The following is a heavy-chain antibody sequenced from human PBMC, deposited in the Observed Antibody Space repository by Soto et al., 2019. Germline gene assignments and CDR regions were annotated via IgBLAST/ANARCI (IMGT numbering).Heavy chain of an antibody. CDR3: AKDFGYDSSGYYGDP. J-gene: IGHJ5*02. CDR2: ISGSGGST. Sequence: PGGSLRLSCAASGFTFSSYAMSWVRQAPGKGLEWVSAISGSGGSTYYADSVKGRFTISRDSSKNTLYLQMNSLRAEDTAVYYCAKDFGYDSSGYYGDPWGQGTLVTVSS. D-gene: IGHD3-22*01. V-gene: IGHV3-23*01. CDR1: GFTFSSYA.